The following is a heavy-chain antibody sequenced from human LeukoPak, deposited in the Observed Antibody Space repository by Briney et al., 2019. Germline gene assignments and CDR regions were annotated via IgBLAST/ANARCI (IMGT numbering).Heavy chain of an antibody. CDR1: GVTFSSYV. D-gene: IGHD3-10*01. CDR2: ISGSGGGT. Sequence: GGSLRPSCEASGVTFSSYVMSWVRQAPGKGPEWVSGISGSGGGTYYADSVKGRFAISRDNSKNTLYLQMNSLRAEDTAVYYCARVEVALSQESWGQGTLVTVSS. V-gene: IGHV3-23*01. J-gene: IGHJ5*02. CDR3: ARVEVALSQES.